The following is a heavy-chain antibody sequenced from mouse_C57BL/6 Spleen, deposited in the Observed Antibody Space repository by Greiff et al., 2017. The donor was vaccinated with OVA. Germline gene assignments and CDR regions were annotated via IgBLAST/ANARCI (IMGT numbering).Heavy chain of an antibody. CDR3: ARSYSNYAYAMDY. CDR1: GFTFTGYW. V-gene: IGHV1-9*01. Sequence: QVQLQQSGAELMKPGASVKLSCKATGFTFTGYWIEWVKQRPGHGLEWIGGILPGSGSITSNEKFKGKATFTADTSSNTAYKQLSSLTTKDSAIYYCARSYSNYAYAMDYWGQGTSVTVAS. CDR2: ILPGSGSI. J-gene: IGHJ4*01. D-gene: IGHD2-5*01.